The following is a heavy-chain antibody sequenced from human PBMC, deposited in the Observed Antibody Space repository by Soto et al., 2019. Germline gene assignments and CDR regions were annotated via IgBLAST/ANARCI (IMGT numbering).Heavy chain of an antibody. CDR1: GFTFSNAW. CDR3: ITSILNGYFGWSIFDY. V-gene: IGHV3-15*07. Sequence: GGSLRLSCAASGFTFSNAWMNWVRQAPGKGLERVARIKSKNDGGTTDYDAPVKGRFTISRDDSKNTLFLQMNSLKTEDTAVFYCITSILNGYFGWSIFDYWGQGNLVTVSS. CDR2: IKSKNDGGTT. D-gene: IGHD3-9*01. J-gene: IGHJ4*02.